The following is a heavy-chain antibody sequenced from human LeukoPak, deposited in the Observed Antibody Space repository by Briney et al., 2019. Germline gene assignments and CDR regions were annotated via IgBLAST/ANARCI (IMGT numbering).Heavy chain of an antibody. V-gene: IGHV3-23*01. Sequence: GGSLRLSCAASGFTFSSYAMSWVRQAPGKGLEWVSAISGSGGSTYYADSVKGRFTISRDNSKNTLYLQMNSLRAEDTAVYYCAKDRDYYYDSSGYLAADYWGQGTLVTVSS. D-gene: IGHD3-22*01. CDR2: ISGSGGST. J-gene: IGHJ4*02. CDR3: AKDRDYYYDSSGYLAADY. CDR1: GFTFSSYA.